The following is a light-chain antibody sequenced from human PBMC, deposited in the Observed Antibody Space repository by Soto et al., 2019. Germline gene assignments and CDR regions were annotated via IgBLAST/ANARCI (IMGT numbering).Light chain of an antibody. Sequence: EIQMTQSPSSLSASVGDRVTITCRASQSISTYLNWYQQTPGKAPKLLIYAASSLQSGVPSRFSGSGSGTDFTLTISSLHPEDSATYYCQQSYSTPPTFGQGTKVDIK. J-gene: IGKJ1*01. V-gene: IGKV1-39*01. CDR3: QQSYSTPPT. CDR2: AAS. CDR1: QSISTY.